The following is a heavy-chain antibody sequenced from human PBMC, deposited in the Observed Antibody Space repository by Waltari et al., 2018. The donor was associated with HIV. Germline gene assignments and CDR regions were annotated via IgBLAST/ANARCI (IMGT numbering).Heavy chain of an antibody. CDR2: FIPIFGTA. V-gene: IGHV1-69*01. CDR3: ARDERFGDSTFDY. Sequence: QVQLVQSGAEVKKPGSSVKVSCKASGCTFRSYAISWVRQAPGQGLEWMGEFIPIFGTANYAQKFQGRDTITADESTSTAYMELSSLRSEDTAVYYCARDERFGDSTFDYWGQGTLVTVSS. CDR1: GCTFRSYA. D-gene: IGHD4-17*01. J-gene: IGHJ4*02.